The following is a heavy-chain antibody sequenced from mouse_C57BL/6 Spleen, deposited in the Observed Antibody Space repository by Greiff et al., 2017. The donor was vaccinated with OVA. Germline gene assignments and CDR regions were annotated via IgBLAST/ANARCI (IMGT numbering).Heavy chain of an antibody. CDR1: GYTFTDYY. J-gene: IGHJ4*01. CDR2: IYPGSGNT. D-gene: IGHD4-1*01. CDR3: ARANWDDAMDY. Sequence: QVTLKESGAELVRPGASVKLSCKASGYTFTDYYINWVKQRPGQGLEWIARIYPGSGNTYYNEKFKGKATLTAEKSSSTAYMQLSSLTSEDSAVYFCARANWDDAMDYWGQGTSVTVSS. V-gene: IGHV1-76*01.